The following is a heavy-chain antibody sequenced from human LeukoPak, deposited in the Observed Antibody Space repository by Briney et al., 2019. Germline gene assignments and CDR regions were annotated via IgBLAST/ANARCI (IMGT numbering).Heavy chain of an antibody. D-gene: IGHD6-19*01. Sequence: SQTLSLTCAISGDSVSSNSAAWNRIRQSPSRGLEWLGRTYYRSKWYYDYTLSVKSRIIINPDTSKNQFSLHLNSVTPEDTAVYYCARESDRIGFDFDYWGQGTLVTVSS. V-gene: IGHV6-1*01. J-gene: IGHJ4*02. CDR1: GDSVSSNSAA. CDR3: ARESDRIGFDFDY. CDR2: TYYRSKWYY.